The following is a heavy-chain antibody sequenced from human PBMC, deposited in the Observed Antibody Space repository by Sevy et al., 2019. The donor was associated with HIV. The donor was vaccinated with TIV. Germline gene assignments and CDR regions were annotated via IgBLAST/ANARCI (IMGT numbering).Heavy chain of an antibody. J-gene: IGHJ5*02. CDR2: IYWDDDK. Sequence: SGPTLVNPTQTLTLTCTFSGFSLSTNGVDVGWIRQPPGKALEWLALIYWDDDKRYSPSLKSRLTMTKDTSKNQVVLTMNNMDPVYKATCYCANRLENYDILTGYLPNWFDPWGQGTLVTVSS. CDR1: GFSLSTNGVD. D-gene: IGHD3-9*01. V-gene: IGHV2-5*02. CDR3: ANRLENYDILTGYLPNWFDP.